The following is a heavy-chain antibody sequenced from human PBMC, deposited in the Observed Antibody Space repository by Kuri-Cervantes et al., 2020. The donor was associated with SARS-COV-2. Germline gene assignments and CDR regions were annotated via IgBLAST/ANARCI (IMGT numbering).Heavy chain of an antibody. D-gene: IGHD1-26*01. CDR3: ANLREVEYYGMDV. CDR1: GGTFSSYA. V-gene: IGHV1-69*13. CDR2: IIPIFGTA. J-gene: IGHJ6*02. Sequence: SVKVSCKASGGTFSSYAISWVRQAPGQGLEWMGGIIPIFGTANYAQKFQGRVTITADESTSTAYMELSSLRSEDAAVYYCANLREVEYYGMDVWGQGTTVTVSS.